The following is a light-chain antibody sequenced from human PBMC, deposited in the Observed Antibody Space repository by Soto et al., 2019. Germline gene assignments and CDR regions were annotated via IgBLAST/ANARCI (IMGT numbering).Light chain of an antibody. Sequence: EIVLTQSPGTLSLSPGEIATLSCSASQSVSSSYLAWYQQKLGQAPRLLIYGASSRATGITDRFSGSGSGPDFTLTISRLEPEDFAVYYCQQYGSYPPWTFGQGTKVEIK. CDR1: QSVSSSY. J-gene: IGKJ1*01. V-gene: IGKV3-20*01. CDR2: GAS. CDR3: QQYGSYPPWT.